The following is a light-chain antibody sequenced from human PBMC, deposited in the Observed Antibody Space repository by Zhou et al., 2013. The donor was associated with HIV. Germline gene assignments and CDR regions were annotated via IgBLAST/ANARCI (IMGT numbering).Light chain of an antibody. Sequence: IQLTQSPSSLSASVGDRVTITCRASQGISSYLAWYQQKPGKAPTLLIYAASSLQSGVPSRFSGSGSGTEFTLTISSLQPDDFATYYCQQYNNYPWTFGQGTKVEIK. CDR1: QGISSY. CDR3: QQYNNYPWT. J-gene: IGKJ1*01. V-gene: IGKV1-9*01. CDR2: AAS.